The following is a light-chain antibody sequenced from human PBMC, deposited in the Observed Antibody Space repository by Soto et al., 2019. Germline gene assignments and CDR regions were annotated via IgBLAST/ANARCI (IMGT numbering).Light chain of an antibody. J-gene: IGKJ4*01. CDR2: AAS. V-gene: IGKV1-39*01. CDR1: QSIRSY. CDR3: QQSNSIPLT. Sequence: DIQMTQSPSSLSASVGDRVTITCRASQSIRSYLNWYQQKPGKAPKVLIYAASTLQSGVPSRFNGSVSGTDFTLTISNLQPEDFASYYCQQSNSIPLTFGGGTKVEIK.